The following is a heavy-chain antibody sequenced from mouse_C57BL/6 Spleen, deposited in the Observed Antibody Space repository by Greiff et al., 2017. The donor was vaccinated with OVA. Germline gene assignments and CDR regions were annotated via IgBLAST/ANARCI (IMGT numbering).Heavy chain of an antibody. CDR1: GYTFTRYG. Sequence: VKLQQSGAELARPGASVKLSCKASGYTFTRYGASCVTQSTVHFVEWIGENYPRSGNTYYNEKFKGKATLTADKSSSTAYMELRSLTSEDSAVYFCARGGHYGPYWGQGTTLTVSS. J-gene: IGHJ2*01. CDR2: NYPRSGNT. CDR3: ARGGHYGPY. D-gene: IGHD1-1*01. V-gene: IGHV1-81*01.